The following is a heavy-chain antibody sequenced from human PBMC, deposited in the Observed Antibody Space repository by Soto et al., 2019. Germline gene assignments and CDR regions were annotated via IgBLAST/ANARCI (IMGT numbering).Heavy chain of an antibody. Sequence: QVQLVQSGAEVKEPGASVKVSCKPSGYTFTDYGFSWMRQAPGQGPEWMGWISTGNDGKRDAQKFRGRVTMTRDTSTRTAYMELRSLRSDDTAVYYCARLNSEYAVDYWGQGTLVTVSS. CDR2: ISTGNDGK. CDR1: GYTFTDYG. D-gene: IGHD1-26*01. V-gene: IGHV1-18*04. CDR3: ARLNSEYAVDY. J-gene: IGHJ4*02.